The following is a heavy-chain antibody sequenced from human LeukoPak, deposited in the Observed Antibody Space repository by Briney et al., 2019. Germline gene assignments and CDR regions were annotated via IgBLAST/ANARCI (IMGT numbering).Heavy chain of an antibody. CDR1: GGSFSGYY. D-gene: IGHD3-3*01. J-gene: IGHJ4*02. CDR3: ARGRVRGYDFWSGYYRYFDY. CDR2: INHSGST. V-gene: IGHV4-34*01. Sequence: SETLSLXCAVYGGSFSGYYWSWTRQPPGKGLEWIGEINHSGSTNYNPSLKSRVTISVDTSKNQFSLKLSSVTAADTAVYYCARGRVRGYDFWSGYYRYFDYWGRGTLVTVSS.